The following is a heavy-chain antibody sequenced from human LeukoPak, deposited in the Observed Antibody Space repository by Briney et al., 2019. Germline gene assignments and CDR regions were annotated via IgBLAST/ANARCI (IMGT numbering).Heavy chain of an antibody. CDR3: ARDRPGANFDY. J-gene: IGHJ4*02. CDR2: IYSSGRT. Sequence: GGSLRLSCAASGLSVSSNYMSWVRQAPGKGLEWVSVIYSSGRTYYADSVKGRFTISRDNSKNTLYLQMNSLRAEDTAVYYCARDRPGANFDYWGQGALVTVSS. D-gene: IGHD7-27*01. V-gene: IGHV3-53*01. CDR1: GLSVSSNY.